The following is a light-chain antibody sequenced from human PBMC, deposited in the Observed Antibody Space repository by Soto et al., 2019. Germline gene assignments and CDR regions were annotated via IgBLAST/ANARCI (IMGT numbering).Light chain of an antibody. J-gene: IGKJ2*01. CDR2: LGS. CDR1: QSLLHSNGYNY. Sequence: EIVMTQSPLSLPVTPGEPASISCRSSQSLLHSNGYNYLDWYLQKPGQPPQLMIYLGSNRASGVPDRFSGSGSGTDFTLEISSVEAEDVGIYYCMQALQTPPTFGQGTKLEIK. V-gene: IGKV2-28*01. CDR3: MQALQTPPT.